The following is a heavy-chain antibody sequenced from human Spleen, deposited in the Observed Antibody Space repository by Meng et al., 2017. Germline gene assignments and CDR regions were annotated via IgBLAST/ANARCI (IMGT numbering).Heavy chain of an antibody. CDR3: ASWIYSCGWQ. CDR2: IIPILGIA. CDR1: GGTFSSYT. V-gene: IGHV1-69*02. Sequence: QVQLVQSGAEVKKPGSLVKVSCKASGGTFSSYTISWVRQAPGQGLEWMGRIIPILGIANYAQKFQGRVTITADKSTSTAYMELSSLRSEDTAVYYCASWIYSCGWQWGQGALVTVSS. D-gene: IGHD6-19*01. J-gene: IGHJ4*02.